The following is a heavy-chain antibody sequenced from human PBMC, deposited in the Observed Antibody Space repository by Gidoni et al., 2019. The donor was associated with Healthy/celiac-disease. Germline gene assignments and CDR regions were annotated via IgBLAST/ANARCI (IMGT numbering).Heavy chain of an antibody. Sequence: QVQLVQSGAEVKKPGSSVKVSCKASGGTFSSYAISWVRQAPGQGLEWRGGIIPIFGIANYAQKFQGSVTITADKSPSTAYMELSSLRSEDTAVYYCAVDGNWNYGSYYYYYGMDVWGQGTTVTVSS. CDR3: AVDGNWNYGSYYYYYGMDV. D-gene: IGHD1-7*01. V-gene: IGHV1-69*17. CDR2: IIPIFGIA. CDR1: GGTFSSYA. J-gene: IGHJ6*02.